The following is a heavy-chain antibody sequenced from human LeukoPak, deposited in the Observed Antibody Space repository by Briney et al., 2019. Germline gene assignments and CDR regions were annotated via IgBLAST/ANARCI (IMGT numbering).Heavy chain of an antibody. CDR2: MNPNSGNT. Sequence: ASVKVSCKASGYTFTSYDINWVRQATGQGLEWMGWMNPNSGNTGYAQKFQGRVTITRNTSISTAYMELSSLRSEDTAVYYCARDMEVWSGYWINNWFDPWGQGTLVTVSS. CDR1: GYTFTSYD. D-gene: IGHD3-3*01. V-gene: IGHV1-8*03. CDR3: ARDMEVWSGYWINNWFDP. J-gene: IGHJ5*02.